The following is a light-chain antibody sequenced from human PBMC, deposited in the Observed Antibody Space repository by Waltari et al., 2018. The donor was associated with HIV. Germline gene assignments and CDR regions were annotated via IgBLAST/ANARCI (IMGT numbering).Light chain of an antibody. J-gene: IGLJ1*01. Sequence: QSALTQPASVSGSPGQSITIPCTGTSSDVGTYNYVSWYQQHPGKAPKLMIYDVSYRPSGVSNRFSGSKSGNTASLTISGLQAEDEADYYCSSYTSSSTLVFGTGTKVTVL. CDR3: SSYTSSSTLV. CDR2: DVS. V-gene: IGLV2-14*03. CDR1: SSDVGTYNY.